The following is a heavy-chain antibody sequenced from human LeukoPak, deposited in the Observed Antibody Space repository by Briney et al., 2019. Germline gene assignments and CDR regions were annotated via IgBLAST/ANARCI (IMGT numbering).Heavy chain of an antibody. J-gene: IGHJ4*02. D-gene: IGHD2-2*01. Sequence: GGSLRLSCAASGFTFSSYSMNWVRQAPGKGLEWVSSISSSSSYIYYADSVKGRFTISRDNAKNSLYLQMNSLRAEDTAVYYCARDKGVVVNTFDYWGQGTLVTVSS. CDR1: GFTFSSYS. V-gene: IGHV3-21*01. CDR3: ARDKGVVVNTFDY. CDR2: ISSSSSYI.